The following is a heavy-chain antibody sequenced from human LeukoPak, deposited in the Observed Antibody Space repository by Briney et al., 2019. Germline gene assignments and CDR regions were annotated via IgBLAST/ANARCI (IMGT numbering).Heavy chain of an antibody. J-gene: IGHJ6*03. CDR3: AKDRGIAARYYYYYYMDV. D-gene: IGHD6-13*01. Sequence: GGSLRLSCAASGFTFSSYWMHWVRQAPGKGLEWVAFIRYDGSNKYYADSVKGRFTISRDNSKNTLYLQMNSLRAEDTAVYYCAKDRGIAARYYYYYYMDVWGKGTTVTISS. V-gene: IGHV3-30*02. CDR2: IRYDGSNK. CDR1: GFTFSSYW.